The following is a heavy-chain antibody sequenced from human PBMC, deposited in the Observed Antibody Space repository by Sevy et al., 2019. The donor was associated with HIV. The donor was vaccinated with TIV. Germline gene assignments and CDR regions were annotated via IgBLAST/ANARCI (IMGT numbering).Heavy chain of an antibody. CDR3: ARAVGSLWFGELFTNYYYYYYMDV. CDR2: IIPIFGTA. CDR1: GGTFSSYA. V-gene: IGHV1-69*06. D-gene: IGHD3-10*01. J-gene: IGHJ6*03. Sequence: ASVKVSCKASGGTFSSYAISWVRQAPGQGLEWMGGIIPIFGTANYAQKFQGRVTITADKSTSTAYMELSSLRSEDMAVYYCARAVGSLWFGELFTNYYYYYYMDVWGKGTTVTVSS.